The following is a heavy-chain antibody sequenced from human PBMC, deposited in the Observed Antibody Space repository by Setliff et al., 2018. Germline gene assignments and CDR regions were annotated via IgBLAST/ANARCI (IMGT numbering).Heavy chain of an antibody. V-gene: IGHV3-20*04. Sequence: GGSLRLSCAASGFTFRDYGMNWVRQVPGKGLEWVSGTNWNGDDISYADSVRGRFTISRDNAKNSLYLQMNSLRDEDTAVYYCARERVGRYYYYHMDVWGKGTTVTVSS. CDR3: ARERVGRYYYYHMDV. J-gene: IGHJ6*03. D-gene: IGHD1-26*01. CDR2: TNWNGDDI. CDR1: GFTFRDYG.